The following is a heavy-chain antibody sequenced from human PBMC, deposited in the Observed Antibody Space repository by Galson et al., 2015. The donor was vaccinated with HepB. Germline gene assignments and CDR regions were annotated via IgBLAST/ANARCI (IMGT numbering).Heavy chain of an antibody. Sequence: SLRLSCAASGFTFDEYAMHWVRQAPGKGLEWVSGINWSSDIIGYADSVKGRFTISRDNAKNSLYLQMDSLRTEDTALYYCAKVLSARGRRDAFDIWGQGTMVTVS. D-gene: IGHD3-16*01. CDR1: GFTFDEYA. CDR2: INWSSDII. CDR3: AKVLSARGRRDAFDI. V-gene: IGHV3-9*01. J-gene: IGHJ3*02.